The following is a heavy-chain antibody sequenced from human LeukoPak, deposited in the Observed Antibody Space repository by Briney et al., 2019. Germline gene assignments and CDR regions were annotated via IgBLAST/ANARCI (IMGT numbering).Heavy chain of an antibody. V-gene: IGHV3-23*01. J-gene: IGHJ4*02. CDR1: GFTFSTYV. D-gene: IGHD5-12*01. CDR2: ISGSGDNT. CDR3: AKGSGYDTDFDY. Sequence: GGSLRLSCAASGFTFSTYVMSWVRQAPGQGLEWVSGISGSGDNTYYADSVKGRFTISRDNSKNTLYLQMNSLRAEDTAVYYCAKGSGYDTDFDYWGQGTLVSVSS.